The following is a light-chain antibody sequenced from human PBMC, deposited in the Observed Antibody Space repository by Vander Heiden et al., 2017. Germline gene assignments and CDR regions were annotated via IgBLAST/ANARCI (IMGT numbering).Light chain of an antibody. CDR3: SSYTSTSTPHFV. Sequence: QPALTQPASVSGSPGQPITISCTGTSSDVGGYNYVSWYQQHPGKAPKLMIFEVSHRPSGVSHRFSGSKSGTTASLTISGLQADDEADYYCSSYTSTSTPHFVFGTGTTVTVL. J-gene: IGLJ1*01. CDR2: EVS. V-gene: IGLV2-14*01. CDR1: SSDVGGYNY.